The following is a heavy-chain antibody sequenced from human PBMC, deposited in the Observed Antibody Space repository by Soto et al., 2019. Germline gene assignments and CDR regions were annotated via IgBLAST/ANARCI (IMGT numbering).Heavy chain of an antibody. CDR3: ARDEGVSGYSYAPRGV. CDR2: IIPIFGTA. J-gene: IGHJ6*02. Sequence: SVKVSCKASGGTFSSYAISWVRQAPGQGLEWMGGIIPIFGTANYAQKFQGRVTITADESTSTAYMELSSLRSEDTAVYYCARDEGVSGYSYAPRGVWGQGTTVTVSS. CDR1: GGTFSSYA. D-gene: IGHD5-18*01. V-gene: IGHV1-69*13.